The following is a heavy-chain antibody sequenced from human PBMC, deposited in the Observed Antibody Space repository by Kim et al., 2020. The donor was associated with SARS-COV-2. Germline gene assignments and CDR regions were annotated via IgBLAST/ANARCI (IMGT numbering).Heavy chain of an antibody. Sequence: SQTLSLTCAISGDSVSSNSAAWNWIRQSPSRGLEWLGRTYYRSKWYNDYAVSVKSRITINPDTPKNQFSLQLNSVTPEDTAVYYCARDTFTEYRSSPGGDAFDIWGQGTMVTVSS. D-gene: IGHD6-6*01. CDR3: ARDTFTEYRSSPGGDAFDI. CDR2: TYYRSKWYN. J-gene: IGHJ3*02. CDR1: GDSVSSNSAA. V-gene: IGHV6-1*01.